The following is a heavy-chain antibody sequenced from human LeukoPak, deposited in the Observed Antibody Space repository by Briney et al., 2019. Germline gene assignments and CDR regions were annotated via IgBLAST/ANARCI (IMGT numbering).Heavy chain of an antibody. J-gene: IGHJ4*02. CDR3: ARDWGYYGSGSYYPDY. Sequence: GGSLRLSCAASGFTFSSYGMHWVRQAPGKGLEWVAFIRYDGSNKEYADSVKGRFTISRDNSKNTLYLQMNSLRAEDTAVYYCARDWGYYGSGSYYPDYWGQGTLVTVSS. D-gene: IGHD3-10*01. CDR1: GFTFSSYG. CDR2: IRYDGSNK. V-gene: IGHV3-30*02.